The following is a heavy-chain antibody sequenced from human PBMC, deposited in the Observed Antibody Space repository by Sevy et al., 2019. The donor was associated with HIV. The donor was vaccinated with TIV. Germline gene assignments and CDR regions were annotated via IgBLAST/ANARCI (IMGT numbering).Heavy chain of an antibody. CDR1: GFSISTHA. CDR2: ISATDGST. Sequence: GGSLRLSCGASGFSISTHAMNWVGQAPGRGLEGISGISATDGSTHYADSVKGRFTISRDNSKNTVHLQMNSLRAEDTALYYCAAGDTAFLADLDFWGQGTLVTVSS. V-gene: IGHV3-23*01. J-gene: IGHJ4*02. D-gene: IGHD5-18*01. CDR3: AAGDTAFLADLDF.